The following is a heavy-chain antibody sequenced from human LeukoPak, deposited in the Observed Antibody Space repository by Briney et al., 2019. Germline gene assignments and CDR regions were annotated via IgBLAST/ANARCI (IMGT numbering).Heavy chain of an antibody. D-gene: IGHD3-10*01. CDR1: GFTVTSYA. J-gene: IGHJ4*02. V-gene: IGHV3-23*01. CDR2: ISTSGGST. CDR3: AKDGHGSGSYYPRTKYYFDY. Sequence: GGSLRLSCAASGFTVTSYAMNWVRQAPGKGLEWVATISTSGGSTYYADFVKGRFTISRDNSKNTLYLQMNSLRAEDTAVYYCAKDGHGSGSYYPRTKYYFDYWGQGTLVTVSS.